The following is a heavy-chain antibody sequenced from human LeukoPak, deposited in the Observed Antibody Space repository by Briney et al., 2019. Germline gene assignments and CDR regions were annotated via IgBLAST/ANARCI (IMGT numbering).Heavy chain of an antibody. D-gene: IGHD5-24*01. Sequence: GGSLXXSCAASGFTFSNYWMSWVRQAPGKGLEWVANIKQDGSEKYYVDSVKGRFTVSRDNAKNTVYLQMNSLRAEDTAVYYCAXKRWLQSSFDYWGQGTLVTVSS. CDR1: GFTFSNYW. CDR3: AXKRWLQSSFDY. CDR2: IKQDGSEK. V-gene: IGHV3-7*01. J-gene: IGHJ4*02.